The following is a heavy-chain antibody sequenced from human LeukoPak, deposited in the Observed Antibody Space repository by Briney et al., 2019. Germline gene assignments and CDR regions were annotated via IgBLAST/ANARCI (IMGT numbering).Heavy chain of an antibody. CDR2: ISTYSDHK. CDR1: GYSFTSYG. Sequence: GASVTVSCTASGYSFTSYGITWVRQAPGQGPEWMGWISTYSDHKNYTQKVQDRVTMTTDTSTSTAYMELRSLRNDDTAVYYCSLPHYYYYYGMDVWGQGATVTVSS. CDR3: SLPHYYYYYGMDV. J-gene: IGHJ6*02. V-gene: IGHV1-18*01.